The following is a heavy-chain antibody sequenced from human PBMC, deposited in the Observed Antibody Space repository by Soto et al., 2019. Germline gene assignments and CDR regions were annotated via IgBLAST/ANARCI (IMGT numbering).Heavy chain of an antibody. CDR3: ASPKGVVAANYGMDV. D-gene: IGHD2-15*01. Sequence: QVQLVQSGTEVKKPGSSVKVSCKASGGTFSSYTISWVRQAPGQGLEWMGRIIPILGIANYAQKFQGRVTITADKSTSTAYMELSSLRSEDTAVYYCASPKGVVAANYGMDVWGQGTTVTVSS. CDR1: GGTFSSYT. V-gene: IGHV1-69*02. J-gene: IGHJ6*02. CDR2: IIPILGIA.